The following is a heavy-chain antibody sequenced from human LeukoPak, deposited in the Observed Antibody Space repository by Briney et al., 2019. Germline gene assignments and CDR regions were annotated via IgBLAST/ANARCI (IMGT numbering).Heavy chain of an antibody. Sequence: SETLSLTCTVSGGSISSYYWSWIRQPPGKGLEWIGYIYYSGSTNYSPSLKSRVTISVDTSKNQFSLKLSSVTAADTAVYYCARGSYSGSISGYWYFDLWGRGTLLTVSS. D-gene: IGHD1-26*01. CDR3: ARGSYSGSISGYWYFDL. CDR2: IYYSGST. J-gene: IGHJ2*01. CDR1: GGSISSYY. V-gene: IGHV4-59*01.